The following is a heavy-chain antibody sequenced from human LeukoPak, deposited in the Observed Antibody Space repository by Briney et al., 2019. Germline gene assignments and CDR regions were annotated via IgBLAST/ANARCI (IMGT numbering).Heavy chain of an antibody. V-gene: IGHV3-23*01. CDR1: GFTFSSYA. CDR3: AKRKIAARLFFDY. CDR2: ISGSGGST. J-gene: IGHJ4*02. D-gene: IGHD6-6*01. Sequence: GGSLRLSCAASGFTFSSYAMSWVRQAPGKGLEWVSSISGSGGSTYYADSVKGRFSISRDNSKNTLYLQVNSLRADDTAVYYCAKRKIAARLFFDYWGQGTLVTVSS.